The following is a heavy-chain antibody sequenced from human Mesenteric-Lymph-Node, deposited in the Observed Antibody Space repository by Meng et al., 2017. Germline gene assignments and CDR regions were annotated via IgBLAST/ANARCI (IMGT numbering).Heavy chain of an antibody. J-gene: IGHJ4*02. CDR2: INGDGSQK. Sequence: ESLKISCAASGFTFSNYWMGWVRQVPGKGLEWVANINGDGSQKYYEASVKGRFTISRDNAENSLFLQMNSLGAEDTAVYYCTREEVWGQGTQVTCSS. V-gene: IGHV3-7*01. CDR1: GFTFSNYW. CDR3: TREEV.